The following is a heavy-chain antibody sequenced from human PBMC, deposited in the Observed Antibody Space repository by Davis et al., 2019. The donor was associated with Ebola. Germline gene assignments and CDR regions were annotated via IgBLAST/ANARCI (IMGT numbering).Heavy chain of an antibody. CDR3: AKEGTAGYYYMDV. CDR2: ISGSGGST. J-gene: IGHJ6*03. V-gene: IGHV3-23*01. D-gene: IGHD1-14*01. CDR1: GFTFSSYA. Sequence: PGGSLRLSCAASGFTFSSYAMNWVRQAPGKGLEWVSAISGSGGSTYYADSVKGRFTISRDNGKNSLYLQMNSLRSEDTALYYCAKEGTAGYYYMDVWGKGTTVTVSS.